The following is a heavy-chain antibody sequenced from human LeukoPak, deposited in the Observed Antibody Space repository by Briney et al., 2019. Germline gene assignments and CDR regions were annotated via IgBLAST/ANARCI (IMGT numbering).Heavy chain of an antibody. D-gene: IGHD6-13*01. Sequence: GGSLRLSCAASGFTVSSNYMSWVRQAPGKGLEWVSVIYSGGSTYYADSVKGRFTISRDNSKNTLYLQMNSLRAEDTAVYYCARALAAAGKGTDWFDPWGQGTLVTVPS. CDR3: ARALAAAGKGTDWFDP. CDR2: IYSGGST. CDR1: GFTVSSNY. J-gene: IGHJ5*02. V-gene: IGHV3-53*01.